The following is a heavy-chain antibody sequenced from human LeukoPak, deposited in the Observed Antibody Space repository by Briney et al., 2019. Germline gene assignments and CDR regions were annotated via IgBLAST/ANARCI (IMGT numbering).Heavy chain of an antibody. J-gene: IGHJ3*02. D-gene: IGHD4-17*01. Sequence: PGGSLRLSCAASGFTFSNYAMNWVRQSPGKGLQWLSVITGSGGTTYYADSVKGRFTISRDNSMNTLFLQMNSLKAEDTAVYYCARKPDYENAFDIWGRGTMATVSS. CDR3: ARKPDYENAFDI. V-gene: IGHV3-23*01. CDR2: ITGSGGTT. CDR1: GFTFSNYA.